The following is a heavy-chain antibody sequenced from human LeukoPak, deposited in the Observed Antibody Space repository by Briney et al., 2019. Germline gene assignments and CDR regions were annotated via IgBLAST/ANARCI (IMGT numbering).Heavy chain of an antibody. J-gene: IGHJ3*02. CDR1: GDSISSYY. Sequence: SETLSLTCTVSGDSISSYYWSWIRQPPGKGLEWIGYIYYSGSTNYNPSLKSRVTISVDTSKNQFSLKLSSVTAADTAVYYCARGYNWNDRRAFDIWGQGTMVTVSS. D-gene: IGHD1-1*01. CDR3: ARGYNWNDRRAFDI. CDR2: IYYSGST. V-gene: IGHV4-59*08.